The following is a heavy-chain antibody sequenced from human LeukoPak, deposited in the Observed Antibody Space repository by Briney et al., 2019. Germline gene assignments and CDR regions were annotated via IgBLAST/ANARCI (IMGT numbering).Heavy chain of an antibody. CDR2: ISSSGSTI. CDR1: GFTFSDYY. V-gene: IGHV3-11*04. Sequence: KPGGSLRLSCAASGFTFSDYYMSWIRQAPGKGLEWVSYISSSGSTIYYADSVKGRFTISRDNAKNSLYLQMNSLRAEDTAVYYCARDLCSGGSCYSATLYYFDYWGQGTLVTVSS. J-gene: IGHJ4*02. CDR3: ARDLCSGGSCYSATLYYFDY. D-gene: IGHD2-15*01.